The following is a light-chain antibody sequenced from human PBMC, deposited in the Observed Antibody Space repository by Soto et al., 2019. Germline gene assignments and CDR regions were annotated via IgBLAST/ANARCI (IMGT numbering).Light chain of an antibody. CDR2: DVS. J-gene: IGLJ1*01. Sequence: QSALTQPASLSGSPGQSITISCTGTSSDIGGYNYVSGYQQHPGKAPKLIIHDVSNRPSGVSDRFFGSKSGNTASLTISGLQAEDEADYYCSSYRASSTTHYVFGTGTKLTVL. V-gene: IGLV2-14*03. CDR3: SSYRASSTTHYV. CDR1: SSDIGGYNY.